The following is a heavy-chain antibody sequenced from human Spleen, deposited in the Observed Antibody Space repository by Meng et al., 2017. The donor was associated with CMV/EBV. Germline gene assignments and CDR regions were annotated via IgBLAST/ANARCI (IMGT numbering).Heavy chain of an antibody. V-gene: IGHV3-30*02. CDR1: GFTFSSYG. CDR3: AKVSELGYCTNGVCYKDY. J-gene: IGHJ4*02. CDR2: IRYDGSNK. Sequence: GGSLRLSCAASGFTFSSYGMHWVRQAPGKGLEWVAFIRYDGSNKYYADSVKGRFTTSRDNSKNTLYLQMNSLRAEDTAVYYCAKVSELGYCTNGVCYKDYWGQGTLVTVSS. D-gene: IGHD2-8*01.